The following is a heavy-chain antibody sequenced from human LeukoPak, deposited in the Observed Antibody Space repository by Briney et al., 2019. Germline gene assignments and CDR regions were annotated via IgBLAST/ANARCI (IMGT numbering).Heavy chain of an antibody. J-gene: IGHJ4*02. CDR3: AKDIFYDILTGCLVGLLFDY. CDR1: GFTFDDYA. D-gene: IGHD3-9*01. V-gene: IGHV3-9*01. Sequence: PGGSLRLSCAASGFTFDDYAMHWVRQAPGKGLEWVSGISWNSGSIGYADSVEGRFTISRDNAKNSLYLQMNSLRAEDTALYYCAKDIFYDILTGCLVGLLFDYWGQGILVTVSS. CDR2: ISWNSGSI.